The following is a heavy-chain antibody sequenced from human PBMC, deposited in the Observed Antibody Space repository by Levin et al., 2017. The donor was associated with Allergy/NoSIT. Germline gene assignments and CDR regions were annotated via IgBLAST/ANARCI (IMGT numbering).Heavy chain of an antibody. J-gene: IGHJ6*03. D-gene: IGHD3-3*01. CDR2: IIPIFGTA. Sequence: ASVKVSCKASGGTFSSYAISWVRQAPGQGLEWMGGIIPIFGTANYAQKFQGRVTITADESTSTAYMELSSLRSADTAVYYCARDNPLPARSGYYTEDYYYYYMDVWGKGTTVTVSS. CDR1: GGTFSSYA. CDR3: ARDNPLPARSGYYTEDYYYYYMDV. V-gene: IGHV1-69*13.